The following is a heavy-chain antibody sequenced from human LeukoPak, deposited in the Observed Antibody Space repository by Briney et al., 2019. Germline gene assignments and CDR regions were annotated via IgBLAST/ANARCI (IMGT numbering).Heavy chain of an antibody. J-gene: IGHJ4*02. CDR1: GGSISSSNW. CDR3: ARAVVATIGYYFDY. V-gene: IGHV4-4*02. D-gene: IGHD5-12*01. Sequence: SETLSLTCAVSGGSISSSNWWSWVRQPPGKGLEWIGEIYHSGSTNYNPSLKSRVTISVDKSKNQFSLKLSSVTAADTAVYYCARAVVATIGYYFDYWGQGTLVTVSS. CDR2: IYHSGST.